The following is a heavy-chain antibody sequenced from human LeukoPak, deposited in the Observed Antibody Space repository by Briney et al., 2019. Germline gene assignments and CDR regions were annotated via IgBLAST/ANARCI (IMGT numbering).Heavy chain of an antibody. Sequence: SETLSLTCIVSGGSISSGTYYWSWIRQPPGKGLEWIGEINHSGSTNYNPSLKSRVTISVDTSKNQFSLKLSSVTAADTAVYYCASERTTGFDPWGQGTLVTVSS. CDR2: INHSGST. D-gene: IGHD1-1*01. CDR1: GGSISSGTYY. CDR3: ASERTTGFDP. J-gene: IGHJ5*02. V-gene: IGHV4-39*07.